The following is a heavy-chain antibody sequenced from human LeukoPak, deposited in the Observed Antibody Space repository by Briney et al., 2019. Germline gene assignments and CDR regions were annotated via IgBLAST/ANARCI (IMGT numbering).Heavy chain of an antibody. J-gene: IGHJ6*03. D-gene: IGHD3-9*01. CDR1: GFTFDDYG. CDR3: ARVGDPYYDILTGYQYYYYYMDV. CDR2: IKQDGSEK. Sequence: GGSLRLSCAASGFTFDDYGMSWVRQAPGKGLEWVANIKQDGSEKYYVDSVKGRFTISRDNAKNSLYLQMNSLRAEDTAVYYCARVGDPYYDILTGYQYYYYYMDVWGKGTTVTVSS. V-gene: IGHV3-7*01.